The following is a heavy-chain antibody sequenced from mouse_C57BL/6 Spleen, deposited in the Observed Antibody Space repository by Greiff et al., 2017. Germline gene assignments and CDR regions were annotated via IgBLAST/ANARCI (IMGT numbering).Heavy chain of an antibody. CDR2: IDPSDSYT. Sequence: QVQLQQPGAELVMPGASVKLSCKASGYTFTSYWMHWVKQRPGQGLAWIGEIDPSDSYTNYNQKFKGKSTLTVDKSSSTAYMQLSSLTSEDSAVYYGARSWEGAWFAYWGQGTLVTVSA. D-gene: IGHD4-1*01. CDR3: ARSWEGAWFAY. CDR1: GYTFTSYW. J-gene: IGHJ3*01. V-gene: IGHV1-69*01.